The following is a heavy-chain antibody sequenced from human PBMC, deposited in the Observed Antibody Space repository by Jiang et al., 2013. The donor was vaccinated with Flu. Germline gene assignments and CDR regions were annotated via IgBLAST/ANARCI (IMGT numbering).Heavy chain of an antibody. CDR2: IMPIFGTT. Sequence: EVKKPGSSVKVSCRASGGTFTSSAINWVRQAPGQGLEWMGEIMPIFGTTNSAHKFQGRLTLTADRSTSAAYMELRSLSSEDTAVYYCTKRNTYGPSAWFDPWGQGTLVTVSS. V-gene: IGHV1-69*06. J-gene: IGHJ5*02. CDR3: TKRNTYGPSAWFDP. D-gene: IGHD3-10*01. CDR1: GGTFTSSA.